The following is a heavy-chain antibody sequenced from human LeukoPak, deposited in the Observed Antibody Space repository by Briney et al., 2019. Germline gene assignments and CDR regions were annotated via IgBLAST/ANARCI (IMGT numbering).Heavy chain of an antibody. D-gene: IGHD6-13*01. CDR3: AKDSGWYGGNWFDP. J-gene: IGHJ5*02. Sequence: GGSLRLSCAASGFTFSSYAMSWVRQAPGKGLEWVSAISGSGGSTYYADSVKGRFTISSDNSKNTLYLQMNSLRAEDTAVYYCAKDSGWYGGNWFDPWGQGTLVTVSS. CDR2: ISGSGGST. CDR1: GFTFSSYA. V-gene: IGHV3-23*01.